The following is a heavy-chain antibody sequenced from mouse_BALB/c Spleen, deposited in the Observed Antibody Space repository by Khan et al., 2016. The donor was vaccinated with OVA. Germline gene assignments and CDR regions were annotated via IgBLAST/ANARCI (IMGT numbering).Heavy chain of an antibody. CDR3: ARDGSRYNYAMDY. D-gene: IGHD2-3*01. CDR1: GYSVTSDYA. J-gene: IGHJ4*01. CDR2: ITYSGST. Sequence: EVQLQESGPGLVKPSQSLSLTCTVTGYSVTSDYAWNWIRQFPGDKLEWMGYITYSGSTSYNPSLKSRISITRDTSKNQFFLKLISVTTEDTATYYCARDGSRYNYAMDYWGQGTSVTVSS. V-gene: IGHV3-2*02.